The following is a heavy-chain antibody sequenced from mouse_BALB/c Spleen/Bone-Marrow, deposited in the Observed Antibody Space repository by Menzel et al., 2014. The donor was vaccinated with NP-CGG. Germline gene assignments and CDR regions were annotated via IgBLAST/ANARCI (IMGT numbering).Heavy chain of an antibody. CDR2: ISSGGSYT. CDR3: AREGLRRRAAMDY. CDR1: GFTFSSYA. D-gene: IGHD2-4*01. V-gene: IGHV5-9-4*01. Sequence: EVKLVESGGGLVKPGGSLKLSCAASGFTFSSYAMSWVRQSPEKRLEWVAEISSGGSYTYYPDTVAGRFTISRDNAKNTLYLEMSSLRSEDTAMYYCAREGLRRRAAMDYWGQGTSVTVSS. J-gene: IGHJ4*01.